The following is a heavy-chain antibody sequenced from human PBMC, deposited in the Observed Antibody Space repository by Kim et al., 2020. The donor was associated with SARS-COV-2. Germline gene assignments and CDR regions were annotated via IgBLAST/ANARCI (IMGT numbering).Heavy chain of an antibody. J-gene: IGHJ6*02. V-gene: IGHV4-59*09. CDR3: ARGGTAMVLYYYYGMDV. Sequence: LKGRVTRSVDTSKNQFSLKLSSVTAADTAVYYCARGGTAMVLYYYYGMDVWGQGTTVTVSS. D-gene: IGHD5-18*01.